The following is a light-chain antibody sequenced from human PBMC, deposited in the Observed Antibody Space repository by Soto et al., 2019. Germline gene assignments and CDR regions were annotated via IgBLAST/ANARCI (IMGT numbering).Light chain of an antibody. V-gene: IGKV3-20*01. J-gene: IGKJ1*01. CDR1: QSVSSNY. CDR3: HQYGSSPPT. CDR2: GAS. Sequence: EIVLTQSPGTLSLSPGERATLSCRASQSVSSNYLVWYQRKPGQAPRLLIYGASNRATGIPNRFSGSGSGTDFTLTITRLEPEDFVVYYWHQYGSSPPTFGQGAKVDI.